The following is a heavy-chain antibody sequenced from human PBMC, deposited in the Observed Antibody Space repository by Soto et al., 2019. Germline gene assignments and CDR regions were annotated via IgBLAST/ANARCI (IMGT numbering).Heavy chain of an antibody. CDR3: ARSYSYGSYWYFDD. CDR1: CYTFSTYG. D-gene: IGHD3-22*01. V-gene: IGHV1-18*04. CDR2: ITVSNGNT. J-gene: IGHJ4*02. Sequence: ASVKVSCKASCYTFSTYGVSWVRQAPGQGLEWMGWITVSNGNTNYIDNLQGRVTMTTDTSTSTAYMELWRLRSDDTAVYYCARSYSYGSYWYFDDWGQGTLVTVSS.